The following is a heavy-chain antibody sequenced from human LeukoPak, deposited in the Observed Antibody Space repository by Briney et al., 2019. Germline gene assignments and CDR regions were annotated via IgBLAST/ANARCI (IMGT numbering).Heavy chain of an antibody. D-gene: IGHD5-12*01. CDR1: GYIFIDYH. J-gene: IGHJ6*02. CDR3: ARESRYSGYDSRDSDGMDV. CDR2: VDPEDGET. V-gene: IGHV1-69-2*01. Sequence: GATVKISCKASGYIFIDYHMHWVQQAPGRGLEWMGRVDPEDGETVYAEKFQGRVTITADPSTDTAYMELSRLRSEDTAVYYCARESRYSGYDSRDSDGMDVWGQGTTVTVSS.